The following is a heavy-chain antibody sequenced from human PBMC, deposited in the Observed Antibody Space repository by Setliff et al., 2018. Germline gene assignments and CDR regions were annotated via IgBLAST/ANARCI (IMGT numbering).Heavy chain of an antibody. J-gene: IGHJ6*02. CDR3: AASVGGAPFYYGLDV. CDR2: IIPVFRTA. CDR1: GGTFRSDG. Sequence: GASVKVSCKASGGTFRSDGFNWVRQAPGQGLEWMGRIIPVFRTAKYAQKFQGRVTITRDTSGTTFYMELSSLRSEDTALYSCAASVGGAPFYYGLDVWGQGTTVTVSS. D-gene: IGHD2-15*01. V-gene: IGHV1-69*05.